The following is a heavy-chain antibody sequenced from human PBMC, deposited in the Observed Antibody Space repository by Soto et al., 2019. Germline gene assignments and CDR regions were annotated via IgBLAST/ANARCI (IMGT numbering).Heavy chain of an antibody. V-gene: IGHV1-69*04. CDR3: AGDPDSHYNDSHASSYP. CDR1: GGTFSTYT. D-gene: IGHD4-4*01. Sequence: SVKVSCKASGGTFSTYTITWVRQAPGQGLEWMGRIIPIIGIINYAQKFQGRVTISADKFTGTAYMELTGLRPDDTAVYYCAGDPDSHYNDSHASSYPWGQGTLVTVSS. CDR2: IIPIIGII. J-gene: IGHJ5*02.